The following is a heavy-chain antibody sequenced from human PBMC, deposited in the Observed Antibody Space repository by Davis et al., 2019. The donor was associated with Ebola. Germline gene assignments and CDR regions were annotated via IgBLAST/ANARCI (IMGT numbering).Heavy chain of an antibody. Sequence: GGSLRLSCAASGFTFSSYGMNWVRQAPGKGLEWVAVISYDGSNKYYADSVKGRFTISRDNSKNTLYLQMNSLRAEDTAVYYCAKDHGYGDPKDLYYYYYYMDVWGKGTTVTVSS. CDR2: ISYDGSNK. CDR3: AKDHGYGDPKDLYYYYYYMDV. D-gene: IGHD4-17*01. J-gene: IGHJ6*03. CDR1: GFTFSSYG. V-gene: IGHV3-30*18.